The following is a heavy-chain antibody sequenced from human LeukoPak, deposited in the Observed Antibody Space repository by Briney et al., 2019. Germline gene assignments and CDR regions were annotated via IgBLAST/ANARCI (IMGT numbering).Heavy chain of an antibody. V-gene: IGHV3-21*01. CDR2: ITSSGRYI. Sequence: GGSLRLSCAASGFTFSSYSMNWVRQAPGKGLEWVSSITSSGRYIYYADSVKGRFTISRDNSENSLYLQMDSLTAEDTAVYYCARGHDYGDYWGQGTLVTVSS. CDR1: GFTFSSYS. J-gene: IGHJ4*02. CDR3: ARGHDYGDY.